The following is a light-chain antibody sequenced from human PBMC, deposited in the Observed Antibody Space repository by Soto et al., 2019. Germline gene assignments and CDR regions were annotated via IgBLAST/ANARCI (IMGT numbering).Light chain of an antibody. CDR2: GAS. J-gene: IGKJ2*01. CDR1: QSVSSN. Sequence: EIVMTQSPATLSVSPGERATLSCRASQSVSSNLAWYQQKPGQAPRLLIYGASTRATGIPARFSGSGYGTEFTLTISSLQSEHFALYYCQQYNNWPPYTFGQGTKLEIK. CDR3: QQYNNWPPYT. V-gene: IGKV3-15*01.